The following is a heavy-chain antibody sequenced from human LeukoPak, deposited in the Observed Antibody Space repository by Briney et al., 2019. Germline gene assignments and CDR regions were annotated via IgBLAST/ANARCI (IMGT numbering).Heavy chain of an antibody. V-gene: IGHV3-48*02. Sequence: GGSLRLSCAASGFTFSSYSMNWVRQAPGKGLECNSYISSGSGTVYYADSVKGRFTISRDNAKNSLYLQMNGLRDEDTAVYYCARLMGERSLFDYWGQGVLVTVSS. CDR1: GFTFSSYS. CDR3: ARLMGERSLFDY. J-gene: IGHJ4*02. CDR2: ISSGSGTV. D-gene: IGHD1-26*01.